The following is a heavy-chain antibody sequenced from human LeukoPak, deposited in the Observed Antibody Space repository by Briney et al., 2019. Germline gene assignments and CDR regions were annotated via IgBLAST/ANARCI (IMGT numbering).Heavy chain of an antibody. J-gene: IGHJ4*02. CDR1: GFTFSSYW. CDR3: ARVGYDFWSGYYSDYFDY. V-gene: IGHV3-7*01. D-gene: IGHD3-3*01. Sequence: PGGSLRLSCAASGFTFSSYWMSWVRQAPGKGLEWVANIKQDGSEKYYVDSVKGRFTISRDNAKNSLYLQMNSLRAEDTAVYYCARVGYDFWSGYYSDYFDYWGQGTLVTVSS. CDR2: IKQDGSEK.